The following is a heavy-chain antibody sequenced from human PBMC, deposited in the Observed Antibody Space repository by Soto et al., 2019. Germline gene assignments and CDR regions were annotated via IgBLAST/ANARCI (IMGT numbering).Heavy chain of an antibody. CDR2: ISSNGGST. Sequence: EMQLVESGGGLVQPGGSLRLSCAASGFTFSSYAMHWVRQAPGKGLEYVSAISSNGGSTYYANSVKGRFTISRDNSKNTLYLQMGSLRAEDMAVYYCARQGHYYYYYYMDVWGKGTTVTVSS. J-gene: IGHJ6*03. CDR3: ARQGHYYYYYYMDV. CDR1: GFTFSSYA. V-gene: IGHV3-64*01.